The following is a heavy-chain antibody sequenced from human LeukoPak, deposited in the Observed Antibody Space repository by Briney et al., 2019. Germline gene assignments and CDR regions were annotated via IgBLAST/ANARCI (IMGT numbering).Heavy chain of an antibody. CDR1: GFTFSSYA. CDR2: MSFDGTHI. CDR3: ARDQQWAVAQNYSFAMDV. Sequence: PGRSLRLSCAASGFTFSSYAMHWVRQAPGKGLEWVAVMSFDGTHIYYADSVKGRFTISRDNSKNTLYLQMNSLRAEDTAVYYCARDQQWAVAQNYSFAMDVWGHGTTVTVSS. D-gene: IGHD6-19*01. J-gene: IGHJ6*02. V-gene: IGHV3-30-3*01.